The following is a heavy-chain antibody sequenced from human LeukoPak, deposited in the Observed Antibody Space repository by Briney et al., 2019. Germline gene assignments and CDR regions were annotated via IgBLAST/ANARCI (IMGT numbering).Heavy chain of an antibody. CDR1: GFTFSSYG. Sequence: GGSLRLSCAASGFTFSSYGMHWVRQAPGNGLEWVTFIRFDGGNIFYADSVRGRFTISRDISKNTLYLQMNSLRAEDSAVYYCARSHDFWSGYFFVGAFDIWGQGTKVTVSS. CDR3: ARSHDFWSGYFFVGAFDI. J-gene: IGHJ3*02. D-gene: IGHD3-3*01. CDR2: IRFDGGNI. V-gene: IGHV3-30*02.